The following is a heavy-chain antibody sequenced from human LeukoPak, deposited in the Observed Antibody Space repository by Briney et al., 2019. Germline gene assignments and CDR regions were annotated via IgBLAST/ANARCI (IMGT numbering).Heavy chain of an antibody. J-gene: IGHJ5*02. V-gene: IGHV4-34*01. D-gene: IGHD6-13*01. CDR1: GGSFSGYY. Sequence: PSETLTLTCAVYGGSFSGYYWSWIRQPPGKGLEWIGEINHSGSTNYNPSLKSRVTISVDTSKNQFSLKLSSVTAADTAVYYCARGRKQLVRDWFDPWGQGTLVTVSS. CDR2: INHSGST. CDR3: ARGRKQLVRDWFDP.